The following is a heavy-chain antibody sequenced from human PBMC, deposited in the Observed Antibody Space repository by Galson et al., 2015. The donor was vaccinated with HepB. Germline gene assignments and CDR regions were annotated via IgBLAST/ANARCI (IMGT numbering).Heavy chain of an antibody. V-gene: IGHV3-48*02. D-gene: IGHD3-10*01. Sequence: SLRLSCAASGFTFSSYSMNWVRQAPGKGPEWVSYISSSGSTIYYADSVKGRFTISRDNAKNSLYLQMNSLRDEDTAVYYCASESRFGEFGARVGGMDVWGQGTTVTVSS. CDR3: ASESRFGEFGARVGGMDV. CDR2: ISSSGSTI. CDR1: GFTFSSYS. J-gene: IGHJ6*02.